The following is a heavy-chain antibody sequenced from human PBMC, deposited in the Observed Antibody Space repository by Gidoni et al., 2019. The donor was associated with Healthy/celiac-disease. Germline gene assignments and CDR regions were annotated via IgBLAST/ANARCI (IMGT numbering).Heavy chain of an antibody. CDR3: ARGWGPSGGTFYYFYYGMDV. Sequence: VQLVQSGAEVKKPGASVKLSCKASEYPFTSYYMTWVRQAPGQGLEWMGIINPTGSSTTYAQKFQGRVTLTRDTSTSTVYMELSSLRSEDTAVYYCARGWGPSGGTFYYFYYGMDVWGQGTTVTVSS. J-gene: IGHJ6*02. D-gene: IGHD6-25*01. CDR1: EYPFTSYY. CDR2: INPTGSST. V-gene: IGHV1-46*01.